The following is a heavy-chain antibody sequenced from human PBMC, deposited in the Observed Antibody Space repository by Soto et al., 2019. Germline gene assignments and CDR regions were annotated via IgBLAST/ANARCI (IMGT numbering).Heavy chain of an antibody. CDR3: AREARRVVVAAALTYKWFDP. CDR1: GFTFSTYW. J-gene: IGHJ5*02. Sequence: EVQLVESGGGLVQPGGSLRLSCAASGFTFSTYWMTWVRQAPGKGLEWEANIKGDGSDKYYVDSVKGRFTISRDNAKNTLYLQMNSLRPEDTVVYYCAREARRVVVAAALTYKWFDPWGQGTLVTVSS. D-gene: IGHD2-2*01. CDR2: IKGDGSDK. V-gene: IGHV3-7*03.